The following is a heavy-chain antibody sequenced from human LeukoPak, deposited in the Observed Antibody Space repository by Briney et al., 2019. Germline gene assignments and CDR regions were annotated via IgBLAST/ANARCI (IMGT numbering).Heavy chain of an antibody. Sequence: ASVNVSCKASGYTFTSYGISWVRQAPGQGLEWMGWISAYNGNTNYAQKLQGRVTMTTDTSTSTAYMELRSLRSDDTAVYYCARDRYPNTDGVHGYWGQGTLVTVSS. J-gene: IGHJ4*02. V-gene: IGHV1-18*01. CDR3: ARDRYPNTDGVHGY. CDR1: GYTFTSYG. CDR2: ISAYNGNT. D-gene: IGHD2-2*02.